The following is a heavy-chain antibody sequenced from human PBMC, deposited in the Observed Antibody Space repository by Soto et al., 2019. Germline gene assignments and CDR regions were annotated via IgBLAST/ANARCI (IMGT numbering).Heavy chain of an antibody. J-gene: IGHJ5*02. D-gene: IGHD6-13*01. CDR2: VWFDGSDK. V-gene: IGHV3-33*01. Sequence: QAQLVESGGGVVQPGTSLRLSCVASGFTFNSYGMHWVRQAPGKGLEWVAAVWFDGSDKHYADYVKGRFTISRENSKNTMYLHMNRLRAEATGVYYCARLVGAAAGRFDPWGQGNLVIVSS. CDR3: ARLVGAAAGRFDP. CDR1: GFTFNSYG.